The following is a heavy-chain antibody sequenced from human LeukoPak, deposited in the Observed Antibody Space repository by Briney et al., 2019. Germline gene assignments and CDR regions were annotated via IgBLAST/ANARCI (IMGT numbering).Heavy chain of an antibody. CDR3: ARAHDYGDYVNYYYGMDV. CDR1: GGSISSYY. J-gene: IGHJ6*04. Sequence: SETLSLTCTVSGGSISSYYWSWIRQPPGKGLEWIGYIYYSGSTYYNPSLKSRVTISVDTSKNQFSLKLSSVTAADTAVYYCARAHDYGDYVNYYYGMDVWGKGTTVTVSS. D-gene: IGHD4-17*01. CDR2: IYYSGST. V-gene: IGHV4-59*08.